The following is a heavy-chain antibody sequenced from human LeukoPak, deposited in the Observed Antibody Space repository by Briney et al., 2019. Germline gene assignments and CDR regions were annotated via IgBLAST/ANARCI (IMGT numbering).Heavy chain of an antibody. CDR3: VRDAEGAAISVNYWFDP. V-gene: IGHV1-8*01. CDR2: MNPNNGNT. J-gene: IGHJ5*02. CDR1: GFTFTIYD. Sequence: GASVTVSCKASGFTFTIYDINWVRQASGQGLEWMGWMNPNNGNTGYAQKFQGRVTMTRDTSISTAYMELRGLRSEDTAVYYCVRDAEGAAISVNYWFDPWGQGTLVTVSS. D-gene: IGHD2-2*02.